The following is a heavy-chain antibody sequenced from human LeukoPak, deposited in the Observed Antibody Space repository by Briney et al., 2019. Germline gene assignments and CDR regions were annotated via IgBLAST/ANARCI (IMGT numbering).Heavy chain of an antibody. CDR1: GFTFSGYW. D-gene: IGHD2-2*01. CDR3: ARMVFPYCTSTRCSDYYYYYMDV. CDR2: IKEDGSDK. J-gene: IGHJ6*03. Sequence: PGGSLRLSCAASGFTFSGYWMSWVRQAPGKGLEWVANIKEDGSDKYYVDSVKGRLTISRDNAKNSLYLHMNSLRAEDTAVYYCARMVFPYCTSTRCSDYYYYYMDVWGKGTTVTVS. V-gene: IGHV3-7*01.